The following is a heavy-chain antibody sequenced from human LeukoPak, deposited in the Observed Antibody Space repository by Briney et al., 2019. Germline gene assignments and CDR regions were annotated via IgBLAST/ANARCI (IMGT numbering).Heavy chain of an antibody. Sequence: SETLSLTCTVSGGSISSGSYYWSWIRQPAGKGLEWIGRIYTSGSTNYNPSLKSRVTISVDTSKNQFSLKLSSVTAADTAVYYCARGSRDIVVVPAAKYYYYYYMDVWGKGTTVTISS. CDR2: IYTSGST. CDR1: GGSISSGSYY. D-gene: IGHD2-2*01. V-gene: IGHV4-61*02. J-gene: IGHJ6*03. CDR3: ARGSRDIVVVPAAKYYYYYYMDV.